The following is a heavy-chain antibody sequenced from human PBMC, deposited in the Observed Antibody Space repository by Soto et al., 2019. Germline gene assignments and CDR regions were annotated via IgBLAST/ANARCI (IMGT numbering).Heavy chain of an antibody. CDR1: GYSFTTYG. V-gene: IGHV1-18*01. Sequence: QVQLVQSGGEVKKPGASVKVSCKTSGYSFTTYGISWVRQAPGQGLEWMGWISAYNGNTNYAQKLQDRLTMTTDTSTSTAYMELRSLRSVDTAVYYCAREVPAPYYYYGMDVWGQGSTVTVSS. CDR2: ISAYNGNT. J-gene: IGHJ6*02. CDR3: AREVPAPYYYYGMDV.